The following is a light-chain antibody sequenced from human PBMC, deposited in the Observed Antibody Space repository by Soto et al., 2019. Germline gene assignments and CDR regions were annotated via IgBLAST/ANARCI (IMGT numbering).Light chain of an antibody. CDR2: GAS. J-gene: IGKJ1*01. Sequence: IALTQSPATLSASAGGRVTITCRASQSVGTWVAWYQQKPGKAPKLLIYGASNLDSGVPSRFSGSGSGTEFTLTITTLQPEDFATYFCQLYNRTPWSFGQGTKVDIK. CDR3: QLYNRTPWS. V-gene: IGKV1-5*01. CDR1: QSVGTW.